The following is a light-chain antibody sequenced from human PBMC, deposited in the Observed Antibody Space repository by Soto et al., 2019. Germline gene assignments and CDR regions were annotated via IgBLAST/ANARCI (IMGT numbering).Light chain of an antibody. CDR1: QSVSSN. CDR3: QQYNNWPLT. CDR2: GVS. J-gene: IGKJ4*01. V-gene: IGKV3-15*01. Sequence: EIVMTQSPATLSVSPGETATLSCRASQSVSSNFAWYQQKPGQAPRLLIFGVSTRATGIPARFSCGGSGTDFTLTIRSLQSEDFALYYCQQYNNWPLTFGGGTKVEI.